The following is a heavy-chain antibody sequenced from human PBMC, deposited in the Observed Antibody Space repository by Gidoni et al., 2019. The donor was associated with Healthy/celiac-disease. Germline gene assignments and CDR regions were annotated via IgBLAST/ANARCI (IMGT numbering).Heavy chain of an antibody. CDR3: TRDDSIITILGVVRLGDAFDI. J-gene: IGHJ3*02. CDR2: IRSNTEGGTK. V-gene: IGHV3-49*03. Sequence: EVQLVESGGGLVQPGRSLRLSCTASGFTFGDYAMSWFRQAPGKELEWGSFIRSNTEGGTKEYAGSLKGKFPISKYDSKSIAYLKMNILKTEDTAVYYCTRDDSIITILGVVRLGDAFDIWGQGTRVTVSS. D-gene: IGHD3-3*01. CDR1: GFTFGDYA.